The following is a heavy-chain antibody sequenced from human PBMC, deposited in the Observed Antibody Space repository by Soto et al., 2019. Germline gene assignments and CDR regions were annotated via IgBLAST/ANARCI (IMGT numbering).Heavy chain of an antibody. CDR2: VYWDDDK. D-gene: IGHD2-21*02. V-gene: IGHV2-5*02. CDR3: ARRLQRNDYYYFDAFHI. CDR1: GFSLNDSGVG. Sequence: QITLKESGPTLVKPTQTLTLTCTLSGFSLNDSGVGVGWMRQPPGKALEWLALVYWDDDKRYSPSLKNRLTITKDTSKNLVVLTMTDMDPVDTATYYCARRLQRNDYYYFDAFHIWGQGTLVTVS. J-gene: IGHJ3*02.